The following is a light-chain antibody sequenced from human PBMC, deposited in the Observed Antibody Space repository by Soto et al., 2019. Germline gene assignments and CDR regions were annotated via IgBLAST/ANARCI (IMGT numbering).Light chain of an antibody. V-gene: IGKV1-5*03. CDR1: QSIDSW. CDR2: KAS. J-gene: IGKJ1*01. Sequence: DIQMTQSPSTLSASVGDRVTITCRASQSIDSWLAWYQQKPGKAPKLLIYKASSLESGVPSRFSGSGSGTEFTLTISRLQHDDFATYYCQPYSSYWTFGQGTKVEIK. CDR3: QPYSSYWT.